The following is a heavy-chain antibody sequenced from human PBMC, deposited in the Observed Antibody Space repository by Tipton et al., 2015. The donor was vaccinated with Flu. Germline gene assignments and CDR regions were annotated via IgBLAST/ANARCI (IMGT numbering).Heavy chain of an antibody. CDR2: ISGDGGFT. V-gene: IGHV3-43*02. Sequence: SLRLSCAASGFTFGDYALHWVRQAPGKGLEWVSVISGDGGFTHYADSVQGRFTISRDNSKDSLFLQMNDLRPDDSAFYYCAKDLVKGLIGQWGQGTLVTVSS. J-gene: IGHJ1*01. D-gene: IGHD3-16*02. CDR3: AKDLVKGLIGQ. CDR1: GFTFGDYA.